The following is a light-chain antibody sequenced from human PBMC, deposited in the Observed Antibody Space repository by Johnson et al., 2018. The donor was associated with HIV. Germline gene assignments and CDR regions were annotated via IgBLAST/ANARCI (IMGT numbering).Light chain of an antibody. J-gene: IGLJ1*01. CDR1: SSNIGKNY. Sequence: QSVLTQPPSVSAAPGQKVTISCSGSSSNIGKNYVSWYQQLPVTAPKLLIFDNHKRPSGIPDRFSGSKSGTSATLGITGLQTGDEADYYCGTWDSSLSALAFGTGTKVTVL. CDR2: DNH. V-gene: IGLV1-51*01. CDR3: GTWDSSLSALA.